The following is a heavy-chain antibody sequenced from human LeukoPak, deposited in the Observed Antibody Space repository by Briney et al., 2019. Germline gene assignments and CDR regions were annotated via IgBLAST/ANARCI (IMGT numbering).Heavy chain of an antibody. J-gene: IGHJ4*02. Sequence: PGGSLRLSCAASGFTFRTYWMNWVRQAPGKGLEWVSDINISGGVTNYADSVKGRFTISRDNSKNTLYLQMNSLRAEDTAVYYCAKDAGTNYVSDWGQGTLVSVSS. CDR3: AKDAGTNYVSD. CDR2: INISGGVT. D-gene: IGHD1-26*01. CDR1: GFTFRTYW. V-gene: IGHV3-23*01.